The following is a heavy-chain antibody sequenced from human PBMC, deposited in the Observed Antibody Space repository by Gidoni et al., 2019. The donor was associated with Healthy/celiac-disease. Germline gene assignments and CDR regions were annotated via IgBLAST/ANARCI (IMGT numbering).Heavy chain of an antibody. CDR3: ARDFGIVGGRGY. J-gene: IGHJ4*02. V-gene: IGHV3-21*01. Sequence: EVQLVESGGGLVKPGGSLRLSCAASGFPFSSYSMNWVRQAPGKGLEWVSSISSSSSYIYYADSVKGRFTISRDNAKNSLYLQMNSLRAEDTAVYYCARDFGIVGGRGYWGQGTLVTVSS. CDR1: GFPFSSYS. D-gene: IGHD1-26*01. CDR2: ISSSSSYI.